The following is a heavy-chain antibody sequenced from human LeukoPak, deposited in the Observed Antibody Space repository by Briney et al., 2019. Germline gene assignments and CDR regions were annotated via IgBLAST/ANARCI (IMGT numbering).Heavy chain of an antibody. CDR1: GGSFSSYY. V-gene: IGHV4-4*07. CDR2: IYSSGST. D-gene: IGHD6-6*01. Sequence: SETLSLTCTVSGGSFSSYYWTWIRRPAGKGLEWIGRIYSSGSTNYNPSLRSRVTISVDKSKNQFSLNLTSVTAADTGVYHCAREYSSTSGRHFDYWGQGILVTVPS. J-gene: IGHJ4*02. CDR3: AREYSSTSGRHFDY.